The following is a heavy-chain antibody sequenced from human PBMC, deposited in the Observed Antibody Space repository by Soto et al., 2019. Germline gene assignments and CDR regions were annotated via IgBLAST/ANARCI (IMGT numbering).Heavy chain of an antibody. Sequence: QVQLVQSGAEVKKPGASVKVSCKASGYTFTNYAIHWVRQAPGQRLEWMGWINSGNGNTKYSQKFQARVTITRDTSASTAYMELSSLRSEDTAVYYCARGERYYYDPSGYFGFDYWGQGTLVTVSS. D-gene: IGHD3-22*01. CDR1: GYTFTNYA. V-gene: IGHV1-3*01. CDR2: INSGNGNT. J-gene: IGHJ4*02. CDR3: ARGERYYYDPSGYFGFDY.